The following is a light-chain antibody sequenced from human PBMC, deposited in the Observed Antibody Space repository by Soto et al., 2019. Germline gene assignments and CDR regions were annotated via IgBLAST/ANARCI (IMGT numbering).Light chain of an antibody. V-gene: IGKV3-20*01. Sequence: EIVLTQSPGTRSLSPGERATLSCRASQSVSSTYLAWYQQKPGQPPRLLIYGASTRATGIPDRFSGSGPGTDFTLTISRLEPEDFAVFYCQQYGSSPRTFGQGTKVDIK. CDR1: QSVSSTY. CDR3: QQYGSSPRT. J-gene: IGKJ1*01. CDR2: GAS.